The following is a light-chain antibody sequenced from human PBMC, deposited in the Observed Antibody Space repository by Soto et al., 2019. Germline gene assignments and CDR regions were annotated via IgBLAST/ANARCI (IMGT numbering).Light chain of an antibody. CDR3: QQYDNLPIT. Sequence: DIQMTQSPSSLSASVGDRVTITCQASQDITNYLNWYQQKPGKAPKLLIKVASTLETGVPSRFSGSGSGTDFPLTISSLQPEDSATYYCQQYDNLPITFGQATRLDI. CDR2: VAS. CDR1: QDITNY. V-gene: IGKV1-33*01. J-gene: IGKJ5*01.